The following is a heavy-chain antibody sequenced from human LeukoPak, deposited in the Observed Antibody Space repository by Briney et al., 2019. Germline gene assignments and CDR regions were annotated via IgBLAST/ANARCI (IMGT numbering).Heavy chain of an antibody. CDR2: ISSSGSTI. CDR3: ARNCGAYYYDSSGCDY. J-gene: IGHJ4*02. Sequence: GGSLRLSCAASGFTFSDYYMSWIRQAPGKGLEWVSYISSSGSTIYYADSVKGRFTISRDNAKNSLYLQMNSLRAEDTAVYYCARNCGAYYYDSSGCDYWGQGTLVTVSS. D-gene: IGHD3-22*01. CDR1: GFTFSDYY. V-gene: IGHV3-11*01.